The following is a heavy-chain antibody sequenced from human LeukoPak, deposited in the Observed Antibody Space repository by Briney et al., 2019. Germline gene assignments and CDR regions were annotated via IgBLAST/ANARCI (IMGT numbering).Heavy chain of an antibody. V-gene: IGHV4-39*07. CDR2: IYYSGST. D-gene: IGHD1-26*01. J-gene: IGHJ4*02. CDR3: ARAEKKGSGSYSGFHYFDY. Sequence: PSETLSLTCTVSGGSISSSSYYWGWIRQPPGKGLEWIGSIYYSGSTYYNPSLKSRVTISVDTSKNQFSLKLSSVTAADTAVYYCARAEKKGSGSYSGFHYFDYWGQGTLVTVSS. CDR1: GGSISSSSYY.